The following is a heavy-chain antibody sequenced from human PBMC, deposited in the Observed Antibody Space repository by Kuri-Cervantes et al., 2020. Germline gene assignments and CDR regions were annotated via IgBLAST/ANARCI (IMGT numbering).Heavy chain of an antibody. V-gene: IGHV4-34*01. Sequence: SQTLSLTCAVYGGSFSGYYWSWIRQPPGKGLEWMGEINHSGSTNYNPSLKSRVTISVDTSKNQFSLKLSPVTAADTAVYYCARGVTRSQLLHPFDPWGQGTLVTVSS. CDR3: ARGVTRSQLLHPFDP. J-gene: IGHJ5*02. CDR1: GGSFSGYY. D-gene: IGHD2-2*01. CDR2: INHSGST.